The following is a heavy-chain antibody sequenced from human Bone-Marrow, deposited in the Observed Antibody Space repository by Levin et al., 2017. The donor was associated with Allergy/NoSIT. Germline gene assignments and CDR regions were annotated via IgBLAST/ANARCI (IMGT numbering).Heavy chain of an antibody. CDR1: GFTFSNAW. J-gene: IGHJ4*02. Sequence: GESLKISCAASGFTFSNAWMNWVRQSPGKGLEWVGRIKSKTDGGTTDYTAPVKGRFTVSRDDSKNTLYLQMNSLETEDTAVYYCLPRGYGGYWGQGTLVTVSS. V-gene: IGHV3-15*01. CDR2: IKSKTDGGTT. D-gene: IGHD5-12*01. CDR3: LPRGYGGY.